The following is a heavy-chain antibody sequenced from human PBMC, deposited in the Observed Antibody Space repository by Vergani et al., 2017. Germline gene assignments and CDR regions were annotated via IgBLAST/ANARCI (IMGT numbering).Heavy chain of an antibody. V-gene: IGHV1-46*01. CDR2: INPSGGST. CDR1: GYPFTSYY. J-gene: IGHJ4*02. Sequence: QVQLVQSGAEVKKPGASVKVSCKASGYPFTSYYMHWVRQAPGQGLEWMGIINPSGGSTSYAQKFQGRVTMTRDTSTSTVYMELSSLRSEDTAVYYCAAESYYYDSSGWNYFDYWGQGTLVTVSS. D-gene: IGHD3-22*01. CDR3: AAESYYYDSSGWNYFDY.